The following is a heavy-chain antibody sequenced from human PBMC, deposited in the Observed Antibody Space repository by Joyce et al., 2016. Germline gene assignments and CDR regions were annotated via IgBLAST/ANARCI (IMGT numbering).Heavy chain of an antibody. Sequence: QAQLVESGGGVVQPGRSLRLSCAVSGFTFRSYGMHWVRQGPGKGLEWVAVISNDGKNKNYADSVKGRFTVSRDNSKKILSLQMNSLRPEDTAVYYCAKDRETSAVLDFWGQGTPVTVSS. CDR3: AKDRETSAVLDF. J-gene: IGHJ4*02. CDR2: ISNDGKNK. D-gene: IGHD6-25*01. V-gene: IGHV3-30*18. CDR1: GFTFRSYG.